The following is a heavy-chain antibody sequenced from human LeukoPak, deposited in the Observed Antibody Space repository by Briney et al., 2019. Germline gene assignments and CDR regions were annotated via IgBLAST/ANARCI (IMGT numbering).Heavy chain of an antibody. D-gene: IGHD5-24*01. CDR3: ARDVIEMATFDY. Sequence: SVKVSCKASGDTFNSYSISWVRQAPGQGLEWMGRIIPILDRTDYAQKFQGRVTITADKSTSIVYMEVSSLRFEDTAVYYCARDVIEMATFDYWGRGTLVTVSS. V-gene: IGHV1-69*04. CDR1: GDTFNSYS. J-gene: IGHJ4*02. CDR2: IIPILDRT.